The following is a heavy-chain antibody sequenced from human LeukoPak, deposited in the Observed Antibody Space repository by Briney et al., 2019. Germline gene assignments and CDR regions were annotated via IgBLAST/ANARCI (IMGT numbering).Heavy chain of an antibody. J-gene: IGHJ4*02. CDR2: ISGSGGST. Sequence: GGSLRLSCAASGFTFSSYAMSWVRQAPGKGLEWVSAISGSGGSTYYADSVKGRFTISRDNSKNSLYLQMNSLRTEDTALYYCAKDISSGWYLGDYFDYWGQGTLVTVSS. CDR3: AKDISSGWYLGDYFDY. V-gene: IGHV3-23*01. D-gene: IGHD6-19*01. CDR1: GFTFSSYA.